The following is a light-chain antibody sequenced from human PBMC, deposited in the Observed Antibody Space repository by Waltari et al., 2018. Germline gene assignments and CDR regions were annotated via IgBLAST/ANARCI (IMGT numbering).Light chain of an antibody. Sequence: DIVMTQSPDSLAVPLGERATINCKSSQSILYSSNNKNYLAWYQQKPGQPPKLLIYWASTRESGVPDRFSGSGSGTDFTLKISRVEAEDVGVYYCMQALQTPQTFGQGTKVEIK. V-gene: IGKV4-1*01. CDR2: WAS. J-gene: IGKJ1*01. CDR3: MQALQTPQT. CDR1: QSILYSSNNKNY.